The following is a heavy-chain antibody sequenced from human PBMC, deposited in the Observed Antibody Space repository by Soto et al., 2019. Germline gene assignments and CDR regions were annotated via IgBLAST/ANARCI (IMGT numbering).Heavy chain of an antibody. Sequence: GGSLRLSCAASGFTFSSYAMSWVRQAPGKGLEWVSAISGSGGSTYYADSVKGRFTISRDNSKNTLYLQMNSLRAEDTAVYYCAKGAPSTYCGGDCYFGWGQGTLVTVSS. CDR3: AKGAPSTYCGGDCYFG. CDR2: ISGSGGST. J-gene: IGHJ4*02. D-gene: IGHD2-21*02. V-gene: IGHV3-23*01. CDR1: GFTFSSYA.